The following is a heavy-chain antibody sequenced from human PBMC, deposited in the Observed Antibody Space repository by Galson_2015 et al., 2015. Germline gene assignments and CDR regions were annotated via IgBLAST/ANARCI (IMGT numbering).Heavy chain of an antibody. CDR1: GFSFTHAW. Sequence: SLRLSCAASGFSFTHAWMTWVRQAPGKGLEWVGRIKSKSDGETTDYAAPVKGRFTISRDDSQGTLYLQMNSLKTEDTAVYYCTTDSPLTGWFPVDDEFDVWGQGTLVTVSS. CDR2: IKSKSDGETT. J-gene: IGHJ3*01. CDR3: TTDSPLTGWFPVDDEFDV. V-gene: IGHV3-15*01. D-gene: IGHD6-19*01.